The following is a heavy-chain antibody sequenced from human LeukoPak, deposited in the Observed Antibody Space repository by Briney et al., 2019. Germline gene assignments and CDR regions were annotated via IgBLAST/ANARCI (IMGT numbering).Heavy chain of an antibody. CDR3: ARVSSGWADAFDI. Sequence: GGSLRLSCTASGFTFSSYEMNCVRQAPGKGLEWVSYISSSGSSIYYADSVKGRFTISRDNAKNSLYLQMSSLRAEDTAVYYCARVSSGWADAFDIWGQGTMVTVSS. D-gene: IGHD6-19*01. CDR1: GFTFSSYE. J-gene: IGHJ3*02. V-gene: IGHV3-48*03. CDR2: ISSSGSSI.